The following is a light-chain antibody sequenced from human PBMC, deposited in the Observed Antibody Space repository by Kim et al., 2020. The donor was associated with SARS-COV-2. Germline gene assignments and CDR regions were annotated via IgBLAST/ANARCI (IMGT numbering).Light chain of an antibody. V-gene: IGKV1-5*01. J-gene: IGKJ2*01. Sequence: DIQMTQSPSTLSASVGDRVTITCRASQSISTWLAWYQQKPGKAPELLMYDASRLQSGVPSRFSGSGSGTEFTLTISSLQTGDFATYYCQQYDSYSRTFGQGTKLEI. CDR2: DAS. CDR3: QQYDSYSRT. CDR1: QSISTW.